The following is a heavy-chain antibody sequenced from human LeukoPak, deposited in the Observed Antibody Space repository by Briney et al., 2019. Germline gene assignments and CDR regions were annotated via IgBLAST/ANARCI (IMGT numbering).Heavy chain of an antibody. Sequence: GGSLRLSCAASGFPFSSYWMSWVRQAPGKGLEWAANIRHDGSETYYVDSLRGRFTISRDNAKNLVYLQMSSLRAEDTAIYYCAREWGYSYGFDYWGQGTLVTVSS. CDR2: IRHDGSET. V-gene: IGHV3-7*01. J-gene: IGHJ4*02. CDR3: AREWGYSYGFDY. CDR1: GFPFSSYW. D-gene: IGHD5-18*01.